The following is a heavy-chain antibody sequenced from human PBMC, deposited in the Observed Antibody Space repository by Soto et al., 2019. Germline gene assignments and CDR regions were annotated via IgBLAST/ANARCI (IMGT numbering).Heavy chain of an antibody. D-gene: IGHD3-9*01. J-gene: IGHJ5*02. CDR1: GGSFSGYY. CDR3: ARGRGFYDILTGRSTYNWFDP. CDR2: INHSGST. Sequence: PSETLSLTCAVYGGSFSGYYWSWIRQPPGKGLEWIGEINHSGSTNYNPSLKSRVTISVDTSKNQFSLKLSSVTAADTAVYYCARGRGFYDILTGRSTYNWFDPWGQGTLVTVSS. V-gene: IGHV4-34*01.